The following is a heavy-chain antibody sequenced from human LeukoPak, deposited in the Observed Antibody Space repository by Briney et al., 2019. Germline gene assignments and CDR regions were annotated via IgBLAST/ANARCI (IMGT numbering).Heavy chain of an antibody. CDR2: ISSSGSTI. Sequence: GGSLRLSCAASGFTISTYDINWVSQAPGRGLEWVSYISSSGSTIYYADSVKGRFTISRDNAKNLLYLQMNSLRAEDTAVYYCARATSRNGMDVWGKGTTVTVSS. CDR3: ARATSRNGMDV. J-gene: IGHJ6*04. CDR1: GFTISTYD. D-gene: IGHD2-2*01. V-gene: IGHV3-48*03.